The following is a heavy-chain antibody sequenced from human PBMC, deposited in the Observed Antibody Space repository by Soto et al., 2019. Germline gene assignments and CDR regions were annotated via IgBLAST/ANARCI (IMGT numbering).Heavy chain of an antibody. CDR1: GYMFTNYW. V-gene: IGHV5-51*01. D-gene: IGHD6-19*01. CDR2: IHGGDSNT. J-gene: IGHJ4*02. Sequence: GESLKISCKGSGYMFTNYWIGWERQMPGKGLEWMGIIHGGDSNTRYSPSFDGQVTISTDKSINTAYLQWSSLKASDSAMYYCARRVTSSTGWDYWGQGTLVTVSS. CDR3: ARRVTSSTGWDY.